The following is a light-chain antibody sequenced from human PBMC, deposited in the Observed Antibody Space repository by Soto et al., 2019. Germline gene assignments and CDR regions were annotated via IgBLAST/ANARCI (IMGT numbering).Light chain of an antibody. CDR2: EVS. V-gene: IGLV2-14*01. CDR1: SSDVGSYDH. J-gene: IGLJ1*01. Sequence: QSVLTQPASVSGSPGRSITISCSGTSSDVGSYDHVAWYQQFPGETPKLTIYEVSNRPSGVSSRFSGSKSGNTASLTISGLQAEDEADHYCIAYTGSSTSYVFGTGTKVTVL. CDR3: IAYTGSSTSYV.